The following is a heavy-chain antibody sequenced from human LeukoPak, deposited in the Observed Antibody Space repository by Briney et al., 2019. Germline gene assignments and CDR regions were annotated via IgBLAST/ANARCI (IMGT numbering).Heavy chain of an antibody. D-gene: IGHD6-13*01. CDR1: GGSISSYY. Sequence: SETLSLTCTVSGGSISSYYWSWIRQPPGKGLEWIGYIYYSGSTNYNPSLKSRVTISVDTSKNQFSLKLSSVTAADTAVYYCARVSTSWYQDWYFDLWGRGTLVTVSS. CDR2: IYYSGST. V-gene: IGHV4-59*12. J-gene: IGHJ2*01. CDR3: ARVSTSWYQDWYFDL.